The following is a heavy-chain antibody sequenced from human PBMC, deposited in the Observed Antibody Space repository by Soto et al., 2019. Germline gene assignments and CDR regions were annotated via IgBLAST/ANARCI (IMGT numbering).Heavy chain of an antibody. Sequence: KPSESLSLTCTVSGGSISIGGYYWSWIRQHPGKGLEWIGYIYYSGSTYYNPSLKSRVTISVDTSKNQFSLKLSSVTAADTAVYYCARVKGYCSGGSCPWVFGWFDPWGQGTLVTVSS. CDR2: IYYSGST. V-gene: IGHV4-31*03. J-gene: IGHJ5*02. CDR1: GGSISIGGYY. D-gene: IGHD2-15*01. CDR3: ARVKGYCSGGSCPWVFGWFDP.